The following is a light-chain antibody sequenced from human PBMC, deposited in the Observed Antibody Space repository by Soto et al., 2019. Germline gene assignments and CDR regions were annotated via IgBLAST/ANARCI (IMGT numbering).Light chain of an antibody. Sequence: EVVLTQSPATLSLSPGDRATLSCRAGQSVSQFIAWYQHKPGQAPRLLIYDASNRATGIPARFSCSGSETDFTLTITSLESEDFAVYYCQHRGRFGQGTKVDIK. CDR3: QHRGR. V-gene: IGKV3-11*01. J-gene: IGKJ1*01. CDR1: QSVSQF. CDR2: DAS.